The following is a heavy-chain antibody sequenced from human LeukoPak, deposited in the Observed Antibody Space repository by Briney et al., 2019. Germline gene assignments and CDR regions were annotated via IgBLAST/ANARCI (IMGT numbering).Heavy chain of an antibody. D-gene: IGHD4-17*01. CDR1: GGSFSGYY. V-gene: IGHV4-34*01. CDR3: ARIQTTVTNLYYYYYGMDV. CDR2: INHSGST. J-gene: IGHJ6*04. Sequence: SEALSLTCAVYGGSFSGYYWSWIRQPPGKGLEWIGEINHSGSTNYNPSLKSRVTISVDTSKNQFSLKLSSVTAADTAVYYCARIQTTVTNLYYYYYGMDVWGKGTTVTVSS.